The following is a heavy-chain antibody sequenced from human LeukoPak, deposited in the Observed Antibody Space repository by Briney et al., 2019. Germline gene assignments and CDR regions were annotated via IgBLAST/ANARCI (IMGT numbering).Heavy chain of an antibody. CDR1: GFTFSDYY. D-gene: IGHD2-15*01. Sequence: GGSLRLSCEGSGFTFSDYYMSWIRQAPGKGLEWVSYMSSSSLYTNYADSVKGRFTISRDSAKNSLYLQMNSLRAEDTAVYCCARDSVGGPHYFDYWGQGTLVTVSS. CDR3: ARDSVGGPHYFDY. V-gene: IGHV3-11*06. CDR2: MSSSSLYT. J-gene: IGHJ4*02.